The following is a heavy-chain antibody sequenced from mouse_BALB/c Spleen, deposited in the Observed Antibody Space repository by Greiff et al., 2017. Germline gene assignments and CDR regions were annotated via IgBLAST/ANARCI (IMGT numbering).Heavy chain of an antibody. J-gene: IGHJ4*01. V-gene: IGHV5-6-3*01. D-gene: IGHD1-1*01. CDR3: ARDAVLRWVAMDY. CDR2: INSNGGST. Sequence: DVQLVESGGGLVQPGGSLKLSCAASGFTFSSYGMSWVRQTPDKRLELVATINSNGGSTYYPDSVKGRFTISRDNAKNTLYLQMSSLKSEDTAMYYCARDAVLRWVAMDYWGQGTSVTVSS. CDR1: GFTFSSYG.